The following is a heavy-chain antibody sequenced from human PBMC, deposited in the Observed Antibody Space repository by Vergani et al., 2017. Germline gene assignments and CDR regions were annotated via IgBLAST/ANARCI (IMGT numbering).Heavy chain of an antibody. CDR3: ARGGGTGFDY. V-gene: IGHV4-34*01. D-gene: IGHD2-8*02. Sequence: QVQLQQWGAGLLKPSETLSLTCAVYGGSFSGYYWSWIRQPPGKGLEWIGEINHSGSTNYNTSLKSRVTISVDTSKNQFSLKLSSVTAAATAVYYCARGGGTGFDYWGQGTLVTVSS. CDR2: INHSGST. J-gene: IGHJ4*02. CDR1: GGSFSGYY.